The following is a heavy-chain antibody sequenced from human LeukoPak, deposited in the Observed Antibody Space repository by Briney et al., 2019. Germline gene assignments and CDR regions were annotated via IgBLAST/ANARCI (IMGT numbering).Heavy chain of an antibody. CDR3: ARGSSMVRGVIITQMYKWFDP. V-gene: IGHV4-34*01. D-gene: IGHD3-10*01. Sequence: SETLSLTCAVYGGSFSGYYWSWIRQPPGKGLEWIGEINQSGSTNYNPSLKSRVTISVDTSKNQFSLKLSSVTAADTAVYYCARGSSMVRGVIITQMYKWFDPWGQGTLVTVSS. CDR2: INQSGST. CDR1: GGSFSGYY. J-gene: IGHJ5*02.